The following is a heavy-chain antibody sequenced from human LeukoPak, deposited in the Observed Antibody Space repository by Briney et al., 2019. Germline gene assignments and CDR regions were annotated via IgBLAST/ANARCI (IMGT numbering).Heavy chain of an antibody. V-gene: IGHV3-74*01. J-gene: IGHJ4*02. Sequence: GGSLRLSCAASGFTFRSYWMHWVRQAPGKGLEWVSRVIRDGSFTNYADSVKGRFTISRDNAKNTLYLQMSSLRAEDTAVYFCVRDGDDFNFDYWGQGSPVTVSS. CDR2: VIRDGSFT. CDR3: VRDGDDFNFDY. CDR1: GFTFRSYW. D-gene: IGHD5-24*01.